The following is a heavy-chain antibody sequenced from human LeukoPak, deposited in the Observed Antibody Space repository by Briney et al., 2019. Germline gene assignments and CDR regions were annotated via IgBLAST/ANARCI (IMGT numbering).Heavy chain of an antibody. V-gene: IGHV1-24*01. Sequence: ASVKVSCKVSGYTLTELSMHWVRQAPGKGLEWMGGFDPEDGETIYAQKFQGRVTITTDESTSTAYMELSSLRSEDTAVYYCARDYSNYGNWFDPWGQGTLVTVSS. CDR1: GYTLTELS. CDR2: FDPEDGET. J-gene: IGHJ5*02. CDR3: ARDYSNYGNWFDP. D-gene: IGHD4-11*01.